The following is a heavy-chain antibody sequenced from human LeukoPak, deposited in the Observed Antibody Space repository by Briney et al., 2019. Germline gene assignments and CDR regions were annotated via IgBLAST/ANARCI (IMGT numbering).Heavy chain of an antibody. V-gene: IGHV5-51*01. Sequence: GESLKISCKCSGYSFTSYWIGWVRQMPGKGLEWMGIIYPGDSDTRYSPSFQGQVTISADKSISTAYLQWSSLKASDTAMYYCARHREYDILTGYYTKKSYYYYYMDVWGKGTTVTVSS. J-gene: IGHJ6*03. CDR3: ARHREYDILTGYYTKKSYYYYYMDV. D-gene: IGHD3-9*01. CDR2: IYPGDSDT. CDR1: GYSFTSYW.